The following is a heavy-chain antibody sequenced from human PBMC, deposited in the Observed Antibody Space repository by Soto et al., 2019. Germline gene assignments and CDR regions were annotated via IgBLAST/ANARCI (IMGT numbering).Heavy chain of an antibody. CDR2: IYHSGST. CDR1: GGSISSGGYS. V-gene: IGHV4-30-2*01. J-gene: IGHJ4*02. D-gene: IGHD5-18*01. Sequence: PSETLSLTCAVSGGSISSGGYSWSWIRQPPGKGLEWIGYIYHSGSTYYNPSLKSRVTISVDTSKNQFSLKLSSVTAADTAAYYCARRYGSCFDYWGQGTLVTVSS. CDR3: ARRYGSCFDY.